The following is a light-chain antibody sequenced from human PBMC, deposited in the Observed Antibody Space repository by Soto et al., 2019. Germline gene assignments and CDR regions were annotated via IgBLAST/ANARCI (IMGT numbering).Light chain of an antibody. CDR2: EVS. V-gene: IGLV2-8*01. CDR3: ISYSGSSHVV. J-gene: IGLJ2*01. CDR1: SSDVGDYNY. Sequence: QSALTQPPSASGSVGQSVTISCTGTSSDVGDYNYVSWYQQYPGKAPQLMIYEVSKRPAGVPDRFSGSKSGNTASLTVSGLQADDEADYYCISYSGSSHVVFGGGTKVTVL.